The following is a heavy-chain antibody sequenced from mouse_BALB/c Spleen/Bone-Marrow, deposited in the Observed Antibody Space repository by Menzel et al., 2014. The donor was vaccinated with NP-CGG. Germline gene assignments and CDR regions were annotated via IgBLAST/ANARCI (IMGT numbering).Heavy chain of an antibody. V-gene: IGHV1S81*02. CDR2: INPSNGRT. CDR1: GYTFTSYW. D-gene: IGHD2-3*01. CDR3: ARSDGYYPYYYAMDY. Sequence: QVQLKESGAELVKPGASVKLSCKASGYTFTSYWMHWVKQRPGQGLEWIGEINPSNGRTNYNEKFKSKATLTVDKSSSTAYMQLSSLTSEDSAVYYCARSDGYYPYYYAMDYWGQGTSVTVSP. J-gene: IGHJ4*01.